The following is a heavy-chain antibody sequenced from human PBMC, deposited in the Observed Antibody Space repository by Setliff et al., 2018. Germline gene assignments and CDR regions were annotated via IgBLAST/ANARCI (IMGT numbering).Heavy chain of an antibody. CDR2: ISPYNGNT. CDR1: GYTFNSYG. D-gene: IGHD3-22*01. J-gene: IGHJ3*02. Sequence: ASVKVSCKASGYTFNSYGINWLRQAPGQRLEWLGWISPYNGNTKYAQTVQDRITMATDTSTRTSYMELSSLRSGDTAVYFCARSSDSGYYHQRDAFDIWGQGTRVTVSS. V-gene: IGHV1-18*04. CDR3: ARSSDSGYYHQRDAFDI.